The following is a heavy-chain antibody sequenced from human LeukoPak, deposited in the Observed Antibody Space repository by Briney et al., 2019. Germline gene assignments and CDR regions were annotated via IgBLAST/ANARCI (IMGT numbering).Heavy chain of an antibody. CDR2: IYDSGSA. Sequence: SETLSLTCTVSGGSINSNFYTWIRQPPGKGLEWIGNIYDSGSAKYNPSLKSRVTISADPSTNHFSLNLTSVTAADTAVDFCARDHPVADWAPDIWGRGTMVTVSS. D-gene: IGHD3-9*01. V-gene: IGHV4-59*01. CDR1: GGSINSNF. J-gene: IGHJ3*02. CDR3: ARDHPVADWAPDI.